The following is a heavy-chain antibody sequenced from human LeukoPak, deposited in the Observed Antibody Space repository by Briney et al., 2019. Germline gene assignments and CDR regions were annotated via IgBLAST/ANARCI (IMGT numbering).Heavy chain of an antibody. CDR3: ARHLPYSSSWYIGYYYYGMDV. D-gene: IGHD6-13*01. CDR1: GYTFTSYD. Sequence: ASVKVSCKASGYTFTSYDINWVRQATGQGLEWMGWMNPNSGNTGYAQKFQGRVTMTRNASISTAYMELSSLRSEDTAVYYCARHLPYSSSWYIGYYYYGMDVWGQGTTVTVSS. CDR2: MNPNSGNT. V-gene: IGHV1-8*01. J-gene: IGHJ6*02.